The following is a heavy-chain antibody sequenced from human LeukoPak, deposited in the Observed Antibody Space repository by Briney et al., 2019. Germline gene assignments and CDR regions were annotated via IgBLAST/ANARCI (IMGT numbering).Heavy chain of an antibody. CDR3: ARDPPEGMEDSSGYYFDY. J-gene: IGHJ4*02. V-gene: IGHV3-33*01. D-gene: IGHD3-22*01. Sequence: GGSLRLSCAASGFTFSSYGMHWVRQAPGKGLEWVAVIWYDGSNKYYADSVKGRFTISRDNSKNTLYLQMNSLRSEDTAVYYCARDPPEGMEDSSGYYFDYWGQGTLVTVSS. CDR2: IWYDGSNK. CDR1: GFTFSSYG.